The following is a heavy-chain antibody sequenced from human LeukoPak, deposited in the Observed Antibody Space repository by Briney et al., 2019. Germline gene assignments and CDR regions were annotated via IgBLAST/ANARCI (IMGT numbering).Heavy chain of an antibody. CDR3: AREAITYDSSGYYGYFDY. CDR2: ISYDGSNK. D-gene: IGHD3-22*01. V-gene: IGHV3-30*04. J-gene: IGHJ4*02. Sequence: GRSLRLSCAASGFTFSSYAMHWVRQAPGKGLEWVAVISYDGSNKYYADSVKGRFTISRDNSKNTLYLQMNSLRAEDTAVYYCAREAITYDSSGYYGYFDYWGQGTLVTDPS. CDR1: GFTFSSYA.